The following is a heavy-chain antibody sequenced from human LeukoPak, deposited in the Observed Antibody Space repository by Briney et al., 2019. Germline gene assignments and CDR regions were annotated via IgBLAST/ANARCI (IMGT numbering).Heavy chain of an antibody. CDR1: GASITIDYW. CDR3: VRNAAYCLDV. J-gene: IGHJ6*02. V-gene: IGHV4-4*02. Sequence: PSGTLSLTCAVSGASITIDYWWSWVRQSPGKGLEWIGEIYRSGSANYNPSLKSRVIISIDKSKNQFSLNMNSVTAADTAVYYCVRNAAYCLDVWGQGTTVSVSS. CDR2: IYRSGSA.